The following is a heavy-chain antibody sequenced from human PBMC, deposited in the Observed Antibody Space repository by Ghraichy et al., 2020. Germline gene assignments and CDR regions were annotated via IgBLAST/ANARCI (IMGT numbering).Heavy chain of an antibody. CDR3: ARIGLERRARNAFDI. J-gene: IGHJ3*02. CDR2: TYYRSKWYN. CDR1: GDSVSSNSAA. Sequence: TLSLTCAISGDSVSSNSAAWNWIRQSPSRGLEWLGRTYYRSKWYNDYAVSVKSRITITPDTSKNQFSLQLNSVTPEDTAVYYCARIGLERRARNAFDIWGQGTMVTVSS. D-gene: IGHD1-1*01. V-gene: IGHV6-1*01.